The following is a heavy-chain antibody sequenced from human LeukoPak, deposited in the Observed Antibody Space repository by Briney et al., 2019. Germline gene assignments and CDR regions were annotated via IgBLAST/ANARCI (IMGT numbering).Heavy chain of an antibody. CDR2: IIPIFGTA. V-gene: IGHV1-69*05. D-gene: IGHD1-26*01. J-gene: IGHJ4*02. Sequence: SVKVSCKASGGTFSSYAISWVRQAPGQGLEWMGRIIPIFGTANYAQKFQGRVTITTDESTSTAYMELSSLRSEDTAVYYCARDLFSGSYQEDFWGQGTLVTVSS. CDR3: ARDLFSGSYQEDF. CDR1: GGTFSSYA.